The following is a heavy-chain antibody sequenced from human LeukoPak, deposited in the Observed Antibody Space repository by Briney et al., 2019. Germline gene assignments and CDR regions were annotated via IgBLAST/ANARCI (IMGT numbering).Heavy chain of an antibody. D-gene: IGHD6-13*01. J-gene: IGHJ5*02. CDR1: GGSISSSSYY. V-gene: IGHV4-39*01. Sequence: SETLSLTCTVSGGSISSSSYYWGWIRQPPGKGLEWIGSIYYSGSTYYNPSLKSRVTISVDTSKNQFSLKLSSVTAADTAVYYCARSIAAARDNWFDPWGQGTLVTVSS. CDR2: IYYSGST. CDR3: ARSIAAARDNWFDP.